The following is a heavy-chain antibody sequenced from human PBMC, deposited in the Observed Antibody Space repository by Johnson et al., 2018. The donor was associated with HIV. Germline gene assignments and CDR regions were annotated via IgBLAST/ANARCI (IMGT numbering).Heavy chain of an antibody. CDR2: LSYDGSTK. Sequence: QVHLVDSGGGVVQPARSLRLSCAAPAFSFSNYPLHWVRQAPGKGLERVAVLSYDGSTKYYTDSVKGRFTISRDNSKNTLYLQMNSLNTDDTAFYYCATGDDDGFWGQGTMVTVSS. D-gene: IGHD5-12*01. J-gene: IGHJ3*01. V-gene: IGHV3-30*08. CDR1: AFSFSNYP. CDR3: ATGDDDGF.